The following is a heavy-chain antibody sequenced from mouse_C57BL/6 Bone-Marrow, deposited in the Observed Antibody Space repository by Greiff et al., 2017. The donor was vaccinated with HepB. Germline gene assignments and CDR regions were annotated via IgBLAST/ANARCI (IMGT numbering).Heavy chain of an antibody. V-gene: IGHV1-55*01. D-gene: IGHD1-1*01. CDR3: ARKRVYGSSLYYAMDY. CDR2: IYPGSGST. Sequence: VQLKQPGAELVKPGASVKMSCKASGYTFTSYWITWVKQRPGQGLEWIGDIYPGSGSTNYNEKFKSKATLTVDTSSSTAYMQLSSLTSEDSAVYYCARKRVYGSSLYYAMDYWGQGTSVTVSS. J-gene: IGHJ4*01. CDR1: GYTFTSYW.